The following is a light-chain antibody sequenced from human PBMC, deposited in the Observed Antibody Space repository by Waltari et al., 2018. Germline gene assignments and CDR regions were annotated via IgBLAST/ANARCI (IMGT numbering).Light chain of an antibody. Sequence: DIQVTQSPSSLSVSVGDRVTITCQASQDISYYLNWYQQKPGKAPKLLIFEESNLAVGVPSRFSGSRSGADFSFTISSLQPEDSGTYYCQYDDFSMSSTFGQGTRLEIK. CDR2: EES. J-gene: IGKJ5*01. CDR1: QDISYY. CDR3: QYDDFSMSST. V-gene: IGKV1-33*01.